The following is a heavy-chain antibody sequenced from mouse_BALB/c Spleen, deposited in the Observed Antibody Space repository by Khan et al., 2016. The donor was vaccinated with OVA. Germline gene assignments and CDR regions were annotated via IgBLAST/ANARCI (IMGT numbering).Heavy chain of an antibody. J-gene: IGHJ2*01. Sequence: QMQLEESGPGLVAPSQSLSITCTVTGFSLTSYAIHWIRQPPGKGLEWLGVIWAGGSTNYNSALMSRLSISTDNSKSQVFLTMIRLQTHDTAIYDCAGNSECDYFDYWGQGTTLTVSS. CDR2: IWAGGST. D-gene: IGHD2-12*01. V-gene: IGHV2-9*02. CDR3: AGNSECDYFDY. CDR1: GFSLTSYA.